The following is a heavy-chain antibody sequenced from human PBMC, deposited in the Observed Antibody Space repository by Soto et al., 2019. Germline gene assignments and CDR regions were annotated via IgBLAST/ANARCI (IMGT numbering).Heavy chain of an antibody. J-gene: IGHJ6*02. CDR1: GGSISSSSYY. CDR3: ARQGVGFLQYYYYGMDV. Sequence: QLQLQESGPGLVKPSETLSLTCTVSGGSISSSSYYWGWIRQPPGKGLEWIGSIYYSGSTYYNPSLKSRVTISVDTSKNQFSLKLSSVTAADTAVYYCARQGVGFLQYYYYGMDVWGQGTTVTVSS. D-gene: IGHD1-26*01. CDR2: IYYSGST. V-gene: IGHV4-39*01.